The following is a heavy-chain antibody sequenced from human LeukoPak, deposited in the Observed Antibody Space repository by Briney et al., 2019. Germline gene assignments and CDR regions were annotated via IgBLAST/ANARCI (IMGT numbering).Heavy chain of an antibody. D-gene: IGHD4-23*01. CDR3: ILTTVGTSIEY. V-gene: IGHV3-53*01. CDR1: GLTVNNNY. CDR2: IHNTVRI. Sequence: HPGGSLRLSCAVSGLTVNNNYVNWVRQAPGKGLEWVSVIHNTVRIHYADSVNGRFTISSDTSKNTVYLQMNGLRAEDTAVYYCILTTVGTSIEYWGPGTLVTVSP. J-gene: IGHJ4*02.